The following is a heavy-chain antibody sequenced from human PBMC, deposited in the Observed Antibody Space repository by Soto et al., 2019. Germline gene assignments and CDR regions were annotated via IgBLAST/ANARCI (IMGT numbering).Heavy chain of an antibody. Sequence: EVQVLESGGGLVQPGGSLRLSCAASGFTFFNYGMTWVRQAPGKGLEWVSSVSGDGYTTYYADSVRGRFTISRDNSKGTLFVQMNRLRAEDTAVYYCAKEASVPSLGEFWYFDLWGRGTQVTVSS. D-gene: IGHD3-16*01. J-gene: IGHJ2*01. CDR1: GFTFFNYG. CDR3: AKEASVPSLGEFWYFDL. V-gene: IGHV3-23*01. CDR2: VSGDGYTT.